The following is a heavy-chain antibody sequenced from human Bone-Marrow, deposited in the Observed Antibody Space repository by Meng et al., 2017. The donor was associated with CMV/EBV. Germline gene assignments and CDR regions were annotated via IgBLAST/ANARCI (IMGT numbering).Heavy chain of an antibody. CDR1: GFTFSSYS. J-gene: IGHJ4*02. V-gene: IGHV3-48*04. CDR2: ISSSSSTI. D-gene: IGHD4-11*01. CDR3: ARDSGNYDFDY. Sequence: GESLKISCAASGFTFSSYSMNWVRQAPGKGLEWVSYISSSSSTIYYADSVKGRFTISRDNAKNSLYLQMNSLRAEDTAVYYCARDSGNYDFDYWGQGTLVTVSS.